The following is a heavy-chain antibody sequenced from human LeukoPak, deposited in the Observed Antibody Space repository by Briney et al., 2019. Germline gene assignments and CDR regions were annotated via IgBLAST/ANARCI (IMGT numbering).Heavy chain of an antibody. CDR3: ARLGDYSDYVEWEPFDY. CDR2: IYPGDSDT. Sequence: HGESLKISCKGSGYSFTSYWIGWVRQMPGKGLEWMGIIYPGDSDTRYSPSFQGQVTISADKSINTAYLQWSSLKASDTAMYYCARLGDYSDYVEWEPFDYWGQGTLVTVSS. V-gene: IGHV5-51*01. J-gene: IGHJ4*02. CDR1: GYSFTSYW. D-gene: IGHD4-11*01.